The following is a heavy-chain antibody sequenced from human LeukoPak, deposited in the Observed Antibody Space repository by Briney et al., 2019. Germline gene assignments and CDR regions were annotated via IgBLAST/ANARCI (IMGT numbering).Heavy chain of an antibody. CDR2: IYYSGRT. CDR1: GGSISSYY. V-gene: IGHV4-59*01. J-gene: IGHJ3*02. Sequence: PSETLSLTCTVSGGSISSYYWSWIRQPPGKGLEGIGYIYYSGRTNYNPSLKSRVTISVDTSKNQFSLKLSSVTAADMAVYYCAREDYYDSSGYYWGAFDIWGQGTMVTVSS. CDR3: AREDYYDSSGYYWGAFDI. D-gene: IGHD3-22*01.